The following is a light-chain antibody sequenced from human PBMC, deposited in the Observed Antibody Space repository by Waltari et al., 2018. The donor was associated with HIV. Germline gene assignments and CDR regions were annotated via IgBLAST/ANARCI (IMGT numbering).Light chain of an antibody. J-gene: IGLJ3*02. V-gene: IGLV3-25*03. Sequence: SYDLTQPPSVPVSPGQTARINCSRGSLPNRYSSWYRQKAGQAPVLLIYKDIERPSGIPERISGSESGTGVTLTISGVQAGDEGDYFCQSTDFDGTWVFGGGTKLTVL. CDR2: KDI. CDR3: QSTDFDGTWV. CDR1: SLPNRY.